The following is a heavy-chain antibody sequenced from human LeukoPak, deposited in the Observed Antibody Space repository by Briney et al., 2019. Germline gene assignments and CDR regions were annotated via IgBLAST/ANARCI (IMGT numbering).Heavy chain of an antibody. Sequence: KPSETLSLTCTVSGGSISSGGYYWSWIRQPPGKGLEWIGYIYYSGSTNYNPSLKSRVTISVDTSKNQFSLKLSSVTAADTAVYYCARTPWNIVATITAPAPLLFDNWGRGTLVTVSS. CDR1: GGSISSGGYY. V-gene: IGHV4-61*08. J-gene: IGHJ4*02. CDR2: IYYSGST. CDR3: ARTPWNIVATITAPAPLLFDN. D-gene: IGHD5-12*01.